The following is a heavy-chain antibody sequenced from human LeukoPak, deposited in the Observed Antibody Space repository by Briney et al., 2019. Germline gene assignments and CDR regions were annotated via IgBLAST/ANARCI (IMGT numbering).Heavy chain of an antibody. CDR1: GGSISSYY. J-gene: IGHJ4*02. D-gene: IGHD6-19*01. CDR3: ARCIPYMGAVAGNFDF. CDR2: IQTSVIT. V-gene: IGHV4-4*07. Sequence: SQTLSLTCTVSGGSISSYYGSWIRQPAGKGLEWIGRIQTSVITNYNSPLTSRVTMSVDTSKTQFSLKLTSVSAADTAVYYCARCIPYMGAVAGNFDFWGQGILVTVSS.